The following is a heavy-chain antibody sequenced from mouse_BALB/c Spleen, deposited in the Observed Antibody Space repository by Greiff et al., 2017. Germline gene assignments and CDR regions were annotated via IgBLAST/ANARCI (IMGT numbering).Heavy chain of an antibody. V-gene: IGHV5-6*03. CDR1: GFTFSSYG. CDR3: ARHWGGNCFAY. D-gene: IGHD2-1*01. Sequence: DVMLVESGGGLVKPGGSLKLSCAASGFTFSSYGMSWVRQTPDKRLEWVATISSGGSYTYYPDSVKGRFTISRDNAKNTLYLQMSSLKSEDTAMYYCARHWGGNCFAYWGQGTLVTVSA. J-gene: IGHJ3*01. CDR2: ISSGGSYT.